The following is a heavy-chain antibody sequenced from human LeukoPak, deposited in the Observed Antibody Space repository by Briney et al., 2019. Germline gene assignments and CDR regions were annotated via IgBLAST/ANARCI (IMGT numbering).Heavy chain of an antibody. CDR3: ARGHLLFDY. J-gene: IGHJ4*02. Sequence: SETLSLTCTVSGGSISSYYWSWIRQPPGKGLEWIGYIYYSGGTNYNPSLKSRVTISVDTSKNQFSLKLSSVTAADTAVYYCARGHLLFDYWGQGTLVTVSS. V-gene: IGHV4-59*01. D-gene: IGHD1-26*01. CDR1: GGSISSYY. CDR2: IYYSGGT.